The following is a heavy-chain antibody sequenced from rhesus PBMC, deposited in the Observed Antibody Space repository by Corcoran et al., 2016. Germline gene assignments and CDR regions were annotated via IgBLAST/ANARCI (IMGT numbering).Heavy chain of an antibody. CDR1: GGSISSGYG. D-gene: IGHD2-15*01. CDR3: ARSVGYFDY. V-gene: IGHV4S7*01. CDR2: IYGSSRNT. Sequence: QVQLQESGPGLVKPSETLSLTCAVSGGSISSGYGWSWSRQPPGKGLEWIGYIYGSSRNTFSNPSLKSRSTMSKDTSKNQFSLKLSSVTAADTAVYYCARSVGYFDYWGQGVLVTVSS. J-gene: IGHJ4*01.